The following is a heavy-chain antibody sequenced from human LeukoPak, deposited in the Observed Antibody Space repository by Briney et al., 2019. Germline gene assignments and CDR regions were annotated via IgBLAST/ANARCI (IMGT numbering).Heavy chain of an antibody. J-gene: IGHJ6*02. Sequence: GTLRLSCAASACSFSSYGRNWVRQAPGKGLEWVSSIASNRSYIYYADSVKRRFISSGNTAKNSLYLQMTNLPAEDAAVYYCPRDFGGPRGMDVWGQGTTVSVSS. CDR1: ACSFSSYG. CDR2: IASNRSYI. V-gene: IGHV3-21*01. CDR3: PRDFGGPRGMDV. D-gene: IGHD3-3*01.